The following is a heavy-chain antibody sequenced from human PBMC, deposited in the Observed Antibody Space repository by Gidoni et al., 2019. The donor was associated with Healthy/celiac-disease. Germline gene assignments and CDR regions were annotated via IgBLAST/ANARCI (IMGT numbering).Heavy chain of an antibody. V-gene: IGHV4-4*02. CDR2: IYHSGST. Sequence: QVQLQESGPGLVKPSGTLSLTCAVSGGSISSSNWWSWVRQPPGKGLEWIGEIYHSGSTNYNPSLKSRVTISVDKSKNQFSLKLSSVTAADTAVYYCARRPVDTAMGPEGYYYYYGMDVWGQGTTVTVSS. D-gene: IGHD5-18*01. CDR3: ARRPVDTAMGPEGYYYYYGMDV. CDR1: GGSISSSNW. J-gene: IGHJ6*02.